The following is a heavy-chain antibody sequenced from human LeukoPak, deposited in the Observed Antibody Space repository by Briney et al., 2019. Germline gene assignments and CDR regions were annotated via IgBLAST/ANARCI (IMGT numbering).Heavy chain of an antibody. CDR2: IYHSGST. Sequence: SETLSLTCAASGYSISSGYYWGWIRQPPGKGLEWIGSIYHSGSTYYNPSLKSRVTISVDTSKNQFSLKLSSVTAADTAVYYCARPYGSGSLYGMDVWGKGTTVTVSS. D-gene: IGHD3-10*01. CDR3: ARPYGSGSLYGMDV. CDR1: GYSISSGYY. V-gene: IGHV4-38-2*01. J-gene: IGHJ6*04.